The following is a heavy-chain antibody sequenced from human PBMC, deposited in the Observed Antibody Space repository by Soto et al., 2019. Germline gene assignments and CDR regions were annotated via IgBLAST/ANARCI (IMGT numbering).Heavy chain of an antibody. Sequence: SETLSLTCAVYGGSFSGYYWSWIRQPPGKGLEWIGEINHSGSTNYNPSLKSRVTISVDTSKNQFSLKLSSVTAADTAVYYCARGAQRAAAGLDYWGQGTLVTVSS. V-gene: IGHV4-34*01. D-gene: IGHD6-13*01. CDR3: ARGAQRAAAGLDY. CDR2: INHSGST. CDR1: GGSFSGYY. J-gene: IGHJ4*02.